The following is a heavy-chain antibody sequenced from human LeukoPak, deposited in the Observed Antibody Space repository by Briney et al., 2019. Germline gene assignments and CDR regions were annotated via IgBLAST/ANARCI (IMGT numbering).Heavy chain of an antibody. CDR2: MNSDGRDI. CDR1: GFTFNSYI. CDR3: ARVNTAVPCH. D-gene: IGHD2-21*02. Sequence: GGSLRLSCAASGFTFNSYIMSWVRQSPEKGLQWISSMNSDGRDIYYADFVKGRFTISRDNARNTLYLNLSDLTVEDSGLYYCARVNTAVPCHWGQGTLVTVSS. J-gene: IGHJ4*02. V-gene: IGHV3-21*06.